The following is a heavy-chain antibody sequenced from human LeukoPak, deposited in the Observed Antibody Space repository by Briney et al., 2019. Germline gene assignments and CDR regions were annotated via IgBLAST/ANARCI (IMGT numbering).Heavy chain of an antibody. CDR1: GFTFDDYA. V-gene: IGHV3-30-3*01. CDR3: ARAGLTGILDAFDI. CDR2: ISYDGSNK. Sequence: GRSLRLSCAASGFTFDDYAMHWVRQAPGKGLEWVAVISYDGSNKYYADSVKGRFTISRDNSKNTLYLQMNSLRAEDTAVYYCARAGLTGILDAFDIWGQGTMVTVSS. J-gene: IGHJ3*02. D-gene: IGHD7-27*01.